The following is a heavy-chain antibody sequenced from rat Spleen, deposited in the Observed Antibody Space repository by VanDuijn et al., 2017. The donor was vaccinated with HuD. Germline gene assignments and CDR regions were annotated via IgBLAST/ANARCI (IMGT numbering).Heavy chain of an antibody. CDR3: VRERVPGFAFYFDY. CDR2: MWSGGTA. Sequence: QVQLMESGPGLVQPSETLSLTCTVSGFSLTRYNVHWFRQPPGKGLEWMGIMWSGGTADYNSALKSRLSISRDISKNQVFLKMNSRQTEDTAIYFCVRERVPGFAFYFDYWGQGVMVTVSS. CDR1: GFSLTRYN. D-gene: IGHD1-4*01. J-gene: IGHJ2*01. V-gene: IGHV2-45*01.